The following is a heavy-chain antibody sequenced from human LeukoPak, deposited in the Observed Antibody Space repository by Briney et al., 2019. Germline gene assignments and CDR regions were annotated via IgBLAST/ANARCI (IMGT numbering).Heavy chain of an antibody. V-gene: IGHV3-30*02. CDR3: AKDGYGYDSSGYENWFDP. Sequence: PGGSLRLSCAASGFTFSSYGMHWVRQAPGKGLEWVAFIRYDGSNKYYADSVKGRFTISRDNSKNTLYLQMNSLRAEDTAVYYCAKDGYGYDSSGYENWFDPWGQGTLVTVSS. D-gene: IGHD3-22*01. CDR1: GFTFSSYG. CDR2: IRYDGSNK. J-gene: IGHJ5*02.